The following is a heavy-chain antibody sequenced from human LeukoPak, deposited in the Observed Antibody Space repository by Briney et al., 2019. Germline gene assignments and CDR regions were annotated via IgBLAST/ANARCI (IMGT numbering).Heavy chain of an antibody. J-gene: IGHJ3*02. CDR2: VHYSGFT. CDR3: ARDQSGSRGFCYSPDAFDI. Sequence: PSETLSLTCTVSSGSIRSSSHYWGWIRQPPGKGLEWIGSVHYSGFTYYNPSLKSRVTISVDTSKNQFSLRRSSVTAADTAVYFCARDQSGSRGFCYSPDAFDIWGQGTMVTVSS. V-gene: IGHV4-39*07. CDR1: SGSIRSSSHY. D-gene: IGHD3-22*01.